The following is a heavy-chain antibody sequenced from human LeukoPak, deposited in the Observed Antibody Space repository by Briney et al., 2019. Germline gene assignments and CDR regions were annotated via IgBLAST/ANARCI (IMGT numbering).Heavy chain of an antibody. V-gene: IGHV3-48*03. J-gene: IGHJ4*02. CDR1: GFTFSSYE. CDR2: ISSSGSTI. Sequence: PGGSLRLSCAASGFTFSSYEMNWVCQAPGKGLEWVSYISSSGSTIYYADSVKGRFTISRDNAKNSLYLQMNSLRAEDTAVYYCAREGRYFLLWGQGTLVTVSS. D-gene: IGHD3-9*01. CDR3: AREGRYFLL.